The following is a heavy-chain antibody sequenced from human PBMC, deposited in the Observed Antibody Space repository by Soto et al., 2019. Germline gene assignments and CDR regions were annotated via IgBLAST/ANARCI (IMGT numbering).Heavy chain of an antibody. V-gene: IGHV5-51*01. CDR3: ERKVQYSNPLEI. J-gene: IGHJ3*02. Sequence: MHGKGLEWMGIIYTGDSDTRYSPSFQGQVTISADKSISTAYLQWSSLKASDTAMYYCERKVQYSNPLEIWGNGTTVTVIS. D-gene: IGHD6-6*01. CDR2: IYTGDSDT.